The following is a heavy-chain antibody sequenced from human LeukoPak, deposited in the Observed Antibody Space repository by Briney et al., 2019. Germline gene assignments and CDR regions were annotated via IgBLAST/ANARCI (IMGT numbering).Heavy chain of an antibody. CDR2: ISYDGSNK. V-gene: IGHV3-30*18. CDR3: AKDESSSQYYFDY. D-gene: IGHD6-13*01. J-gene: IGHJ4*02. CDR1: GFTFSSYG. Sequence: PGGSLRLSCAASGFTFSSYGMHWVRQAPGKGLEWVAVISYDGSNKYYADPVKGRFTISRDNSKNTLYLQMNSLRAEDTAVYYCAKDESSSQYYFDYWGQGTLVTVSS.